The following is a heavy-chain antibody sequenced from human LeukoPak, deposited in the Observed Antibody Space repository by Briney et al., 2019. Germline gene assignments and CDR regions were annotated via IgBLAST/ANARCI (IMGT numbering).Heavy chain of an antibody. CDR1: GGSISSYY. V-gene: IGHV4-59*01. J-gene: IGHJ4*02. CDR2: IYYSGST. CDR3: ARNPPHGDPGGFDY. D-gene: IGHD4-17*01. Sequence: KPSETLSLTCTVSGGSISSYYWSWIRQPPGKGLEWIGHIYYSGSTNLNPSLKSRVTISVDTSKNQFSLKLSSVTAADTAVYYCARNPPHGDPGGFDYWGQGTLVTVSS.